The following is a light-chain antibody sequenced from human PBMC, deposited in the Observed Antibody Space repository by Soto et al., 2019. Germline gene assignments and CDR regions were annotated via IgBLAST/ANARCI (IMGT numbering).Light chain of an antibody. CDR1: QDIAIY. Sequence: DFQSTQSPSSLSAYVGETVTITCTSSQDIAIYLAWCQQKPGEAPKLLIYAASTLYGGVPSRFSGSGSGTDFALAITSLQAEDFATYYCQQLRMYPSTFGGGTMVDSK. J-gene: IGKJ4*01. V-gene: IGKV1-9*01. CDR3: QQLRMYPST. CDR2: AAS.